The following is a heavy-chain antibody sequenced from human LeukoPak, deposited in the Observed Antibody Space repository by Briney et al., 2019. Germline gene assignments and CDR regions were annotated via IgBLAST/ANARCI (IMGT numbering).Heavy chain of an antibody. Sequence: GGSLRLSCAASGFTFSSYAMSWIRQAPGKGLEWVSYISSSGTSVNYADSVKGRFTISRDNAKKSLYLQMDSLRAEDTAVYYCARCMITFGGAADYWGQGTLVTVSS. D-gene: IGHD3-16*01. CDR2: ISSSGTSV. J-gene: IGHJ4*02. V-gene: IGHV3-11*01. CDR3: ARCMITFGGAADY. CDR1: GFTFSSYA.